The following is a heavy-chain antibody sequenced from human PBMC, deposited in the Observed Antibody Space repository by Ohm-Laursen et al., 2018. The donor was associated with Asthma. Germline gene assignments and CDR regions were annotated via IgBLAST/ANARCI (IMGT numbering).Heavy chain of an antibody. V-gene: IGHV4-61*01. CDR1: GGSVSSGSYY. J-gene: IGHJ6*02. CDR2: TYYSGNT. CDR3: ARDPVTIFGVVAPMDV. D-gene: IGHD3-3*01. Sequence: GTLSLTCTVSGGSVSSGSYYWSWIRQPPGMGLEWIGYTYYSGNTNYNPSLKSRATISVDTSKNQFSLKLSSVTAADTAVFYCARDPVTIFGVVAPMDVWGQGTTVTVSS.